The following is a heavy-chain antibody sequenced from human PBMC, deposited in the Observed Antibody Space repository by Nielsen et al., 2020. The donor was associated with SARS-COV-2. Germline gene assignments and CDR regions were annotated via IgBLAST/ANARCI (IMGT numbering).Heavy chain of an antibody. CDR2: INHSGST. D-gene: IGHD3-10*02. CDR3: AGPYGRGGGRFDY. V-gene: IGHV4-34*01. J-gene: IGHJ4*02. Sequence: SETLSLTCAVYGGSFSGYYWSWIRQPPGKGLEWIGEINHSGSTNYNPSLKSRVTISVDTSKNQFSLKLSSVTAADTAVYYCAGPYGRGGGRFDYWGQGTLVTVSS. CDR1: GGSFSGYY.